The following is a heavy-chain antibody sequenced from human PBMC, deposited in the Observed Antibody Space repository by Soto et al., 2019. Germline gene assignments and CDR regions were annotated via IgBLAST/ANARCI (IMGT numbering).Heavy chain of an antibody. V-gene: IGHV3-11*01. CDR1: GFTFSDSF. CDR2: ISGRDGNI. Sequence: QVQLVESGGGLVKPGGSLRLSCAASGFTFSDSFMSWSRQTPGKGLEWLSYISGRDGNIYYADSVRGRFTISRDNAKNSVNRKMNSLRAEARAVYSGAGDQGPNYMAVWGKGTTVTVS. J-gene: IGHJ6*03. CDR3: AGDQGPNYMAV.